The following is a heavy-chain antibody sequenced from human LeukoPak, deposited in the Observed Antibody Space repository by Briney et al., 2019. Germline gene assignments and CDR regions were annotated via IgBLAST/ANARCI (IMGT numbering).Heavy chain of an antibody. CDR3: ARDIIRGVGATIGWFDP. Sequence: ASVKVSCKASGYTFTGYYMHWVRQAPGQGLEWMGIINPSGGSTSYAQKFQGRVTMTRDMSTSTVYMELSSLRSEDTAVYYCARDIIRGVGATIGWFDPWGQGTLVTVSS. V-gene: IGHV1-46*01. CDR1: GYTFTGYY. D-gene: IGHD1-26*01. CDR2: INPSGGST. J-gene: IGHJ5*02.